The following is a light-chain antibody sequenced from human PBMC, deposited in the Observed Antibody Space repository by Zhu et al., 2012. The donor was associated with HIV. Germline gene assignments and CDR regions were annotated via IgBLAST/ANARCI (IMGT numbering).Light chain of an antibody. Sequence: EVVLTQSPATLSVSPGERATLSCGASQSVSTNLAWYQQKPGQAPRLLIFGASTRATGIPARFTGSGSGTEFTLTITSVQSEDFAVYHCQEYYDWPLYAFGQGSKLEIK. J-gene: IGKJ2*01. CDR1: QSVSTN. CDR2: GAS. CDR3: QEYYDWPLYA. V-gene: IGKV3-15*01.